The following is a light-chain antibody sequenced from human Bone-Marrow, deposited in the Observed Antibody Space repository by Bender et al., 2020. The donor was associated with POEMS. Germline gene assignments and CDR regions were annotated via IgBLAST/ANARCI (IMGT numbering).Light chain of an antibody. J-gene: IGLJ2*01. CDR3: CSYGGSYTLI. Sequence: QSVVTQPPSLSEAPRQRVTISCSGSSSNIGNHGVNWYQQLPAEAPKLLIYHDDLLTPGVSDRFSASKSGTSASLAISERQSEDEADYYCCSYGGSYTLIFGGGTRLTV. V-gene: IGLV1-36*01. CDR1: SSNIGNHG. CDR2: HDD.